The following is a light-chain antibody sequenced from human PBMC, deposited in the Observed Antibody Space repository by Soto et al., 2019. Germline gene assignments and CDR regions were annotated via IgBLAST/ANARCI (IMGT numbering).Light chain of an antibody. CDR1: QSVSSN. CDR2: GAS. J-gene: IGKJ4*01. V-gene: IGKV3-15*01. CDR3: QQYNNWPSLT. Sequence: EIVMTQSPAILSVSPGERATLSCRASQSVSSNLVWYQQKPGQAPRLLIYGASTRATGIPARFSGSGSGTEFTLTISSLQSEDFAVYYCQQYNNWPSLTFGGGTKVEIK.